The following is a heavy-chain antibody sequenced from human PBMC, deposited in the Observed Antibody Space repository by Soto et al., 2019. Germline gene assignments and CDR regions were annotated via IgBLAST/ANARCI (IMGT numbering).Heavy chain of an antibody. CDR1: GDSISSFY. Sequence: PSETLSLTCTVSGDSISSFYWTWIRQPPGKGLEWIGYIFSSGSTNYNPSLKSRVTISVDTSKNQFSLKLSSVTAADTAVYYCARVISSSWFEVGRGMDVWGQGTTVTVSS. CDR3: ARVISSSWFEVGRGMDV. D-gene: IGHD6-13*01. J-gene: IGHJ6*02. V-gene: IGHV4-59*01. CDR2: IFSSGST.